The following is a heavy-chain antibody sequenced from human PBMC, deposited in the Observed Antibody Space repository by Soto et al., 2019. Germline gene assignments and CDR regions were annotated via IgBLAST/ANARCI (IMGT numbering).Heavy chain of an antibody. Sequence: SETLSLTCAVYGGSFSGYYWSWIRQPPGKGLEWIGEINHSGSTNYNPSLKSRVTISVDTSKNQFSLKLSSVTAADTAVYYCARGEYCSGGSCYLTAEYFQHWGQCTLVTVS. CDR3: ARGEYCSGGSCYLTAEYFQH. J-gene: IGHJ1*01. CDR1: GGSFSGYY. D-gene: IGHD2-15*01. V-gene: IGHV4-34*01. CDR2: INHSGST.